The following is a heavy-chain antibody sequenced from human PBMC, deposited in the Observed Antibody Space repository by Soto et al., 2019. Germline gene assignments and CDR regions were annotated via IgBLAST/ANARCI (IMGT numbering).Heavy chain of an antibody. CDR2: IYYSGST. CDR3: ARRGMDGDYVGYFDY. D-gene: IGHD4-17*01. Sequence: SETLSLTCTVSGGSISSSSYYWGWIRQPPGKGLEWIGSIYYSGSTYYNPSLKSRVTISVDTSKNQFSLKLSSVTAADTAVYYCARRGMDGDYVGYFDYWGQGTLVTVSS. CDR1: GGSISSSSYY. J-gene: IGHJ4*02. V-gene: IGHV4-39*01.